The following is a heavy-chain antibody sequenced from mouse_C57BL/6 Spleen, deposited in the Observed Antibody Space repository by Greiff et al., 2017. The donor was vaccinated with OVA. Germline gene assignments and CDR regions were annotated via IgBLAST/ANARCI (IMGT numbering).Heavy chain of an antibody. Sequence: VQLQQSGGDLVKPGGSLKLSCAASGFTFSSYGMSWVRQTPDKRLEWVATISSGGSYTYYPDSVKGRFTISRDNAKNTLYLQMSSLKSEDTAMYYCARHDGYYGFDYWGQGTTLSVSS. D-gene: IGHD2-3*01. J-gene: IGHJ2*01. V-gene: IGHV5-6*01. CDR3: ARHDGYYGFDY. CDR1: GFTFSSYG. CDR2: ISSGGSYT.